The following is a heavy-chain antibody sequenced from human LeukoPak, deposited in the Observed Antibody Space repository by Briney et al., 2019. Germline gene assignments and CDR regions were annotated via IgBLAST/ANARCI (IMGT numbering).Heavy chain of an antibody. J-gene: IGHJ6*02. CDR2: IKTDESEI. CDR3: VRGMDV. CDR1: GFTFSNYW. Sequence: GGSLRLSCAASGFTFSNYWMTWVRQAPGKGLEWVANIKTDESEIYYVDSVKGRFTISRDNAENSLYLQMNSLRVEDTAVYYCVRGMDVWGQATTVNVFS. V-gene: IGHV3-7*01.